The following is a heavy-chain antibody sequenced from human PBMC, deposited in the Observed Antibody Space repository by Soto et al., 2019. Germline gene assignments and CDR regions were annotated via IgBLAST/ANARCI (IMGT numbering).Heavy chain of an antibody. D-gene: IGHD1-26*01. CDR2: INAGNGNT. J-gene: IGHJ4*02. CDR1: GYTFTSYA. V-gene: IGHV1-3*01. Sequence: ASVKVSCKASGYTFTSYALHWVRQAPGQRLEWMGWINAGNGNTKYSQKFQGRVTITRDTSISTAYMELSRLRSDDTAVYYCARGDRYSGGADYWGQGTLVTVSS. CDR3: ARGDRYSGGADY.